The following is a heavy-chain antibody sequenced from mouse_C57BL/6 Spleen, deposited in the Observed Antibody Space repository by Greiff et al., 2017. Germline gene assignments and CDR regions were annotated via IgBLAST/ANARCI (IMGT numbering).Heavy chain of an antibody. CDR3: ARPYYGSSRDFAY. D-gene: IGHD1-1*01. V-gene: IGHV5-17*01. J-gene: IGHJ3*01. CDR1: GFTFSDYG. CDR2: ISRGSSTI. Sequence: EVHLVESGGGLVKPGGSLKLSCAASGFTFSDYGMHWVRQAPEKGLEWVAYISRGSSTIYYADTVKGRFTISRDNAKNTLFLQMTRLRSEDTAMYYCARPYYGSSRDFAYWGQGTLVTVSS.